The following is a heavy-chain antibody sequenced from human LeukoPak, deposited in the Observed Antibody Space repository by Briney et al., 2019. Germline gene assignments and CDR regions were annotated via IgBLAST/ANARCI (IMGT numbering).Heavy chain of an antibody. V-gene: IGHV3-7*01. J-gene: IGHJ4*02. CDR2: IKQDGSEK. Sequence: GGSLRLSCAASGFTFSSYWMSWVRQAPGKGLEWVANIKQDGSEKYYVDSVEGRFTISRDNAKNSLYLQMNSLRAEDTAVYYCARESAAAFFDYWGRGTLVTVSS. D-gene: IGHD6-13*01. CDR3: ARESAAAFFDY. CDR1: GFTFSSYW.